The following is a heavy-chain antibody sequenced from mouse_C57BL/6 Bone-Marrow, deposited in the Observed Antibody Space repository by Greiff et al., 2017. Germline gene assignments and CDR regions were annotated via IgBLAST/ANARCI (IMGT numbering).Heavy chain of an antibody. D-gene: IGHD2-4*01. J-gene: IGHJ3*01. V-gene: IGHV1-15*01. CDR2: IDPETGGT. Sequence: QVQLQQSGAELVRPGASVTLSCKASGYTFTDYEMHWVKQTPVHGLDWIGAIDPETGGTAYNQKFKGKAILTADKSSSTAYMELRSLTSEDSAVYYCTRGDYDYAWFAYRGQGTLVTVSA. CDR1: GYTFTDYE. CDR3: TRGDYDYAWFAY.